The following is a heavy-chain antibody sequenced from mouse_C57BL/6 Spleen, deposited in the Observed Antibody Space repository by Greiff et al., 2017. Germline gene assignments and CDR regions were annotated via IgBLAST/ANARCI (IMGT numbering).Heavy chain of an antibody. Sequence: EVKLEESEGGLVQPGSSMKLSCTASGFTFSDYYMAWVRQVPEKGLEWVANINYDGSSTYYLDSLKSRFIISRYNAKNILYLQMSSLKSEDTATYYCARGSPWYFDVWGTGTTVTVSS. V-gene: IGHV5-16*01. CDR3: ARGSPWYFDV. J-gene: IGHJ1*03. CDR2: INYDGSST. CDR1: GFTFSDYY.